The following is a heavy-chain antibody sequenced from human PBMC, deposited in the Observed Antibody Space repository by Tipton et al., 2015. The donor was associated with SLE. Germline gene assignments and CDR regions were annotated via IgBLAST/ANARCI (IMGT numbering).Heavy chain of an antibody. Sequence: SLRLSCTASGFTFGDYAMSWVRQAPGKGLEWVGFIRSKAYGGTTEYAASVKGRFTISRDDSKSIAYLQMNSLKTEDTAVYYCTRVGMAAAGTFFDYWGQGTLVTVSS. D-gene: IGHD6-13*01. J-gene: IGHJ4*02. CDR1: GFTFGDYA. CDR2: IRSKAYGGTT. CDR3: TRVGMAAAGTFFDY. V-gene: IGHV3-49*04.